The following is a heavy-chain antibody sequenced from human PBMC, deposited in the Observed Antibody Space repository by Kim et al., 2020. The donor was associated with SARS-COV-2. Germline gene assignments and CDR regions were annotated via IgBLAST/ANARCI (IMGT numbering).Heavy chain of an antibody. CDR1: GYTFTGYY. V-gene: IGHV1-2*02. CDR3: ARGGRITIFGRTRNNWFDP. J-gene: IGHJ5*02. CDR2: INPNSGGT. Sequence: ASVKVSCKASGYTFTGYYMHWVRQAPGQGLEWMGWINPNSGGTNYAQKFQGRVTMTRDTSISTAYMELSRLRSDDTAVYYCARGGRITIFGRTRNNWFDPWGQGTLVTVSS. D-gene: IGHD3-3*01.